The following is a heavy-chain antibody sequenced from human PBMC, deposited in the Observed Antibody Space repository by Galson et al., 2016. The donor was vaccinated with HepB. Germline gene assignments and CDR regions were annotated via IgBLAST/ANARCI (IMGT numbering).Heavy chain of an antibody. J-gene: IGHJ4*02. D-gene: IGHD3-16*01. Sequence: TLSLTCAVSGASLTSGGHSWSWIRQPPGKGLEWIAYIYHDGTAYYNPSLKSRLLLSVDRSKNQFSLNLTSVIAADTAVYFCARNPGGYFDSWSPGSLVTVSS. CDR2: IYHDGTA. V-gene: IGHV4-30-2*01. CDR3: ARNPGGYFDS. CDR1: GASLTSGGHS.